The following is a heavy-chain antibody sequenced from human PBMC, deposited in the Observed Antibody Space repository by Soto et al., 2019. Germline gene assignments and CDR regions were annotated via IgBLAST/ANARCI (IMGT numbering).Heavy chain of an antibody. CDR1: GYTFTGYY. Sequence: SVKVSCKASGYTFTGYYMHWVRQAPGQGLEWMGWINPNSGGTNYAQKFQGRVTMTRDTSISTAYMELSRLRSDDTAVYYCATVAGPIGGYYYYYGMDVWGQGTTVTVSS. V-gene: IGHV1-2*02. D-gene: IGHD6-19*01. CDR2: INPNSGGT. CDR3: ATVAGPIGGYYYYYGMDV. J-gene: IGHJ6*02.